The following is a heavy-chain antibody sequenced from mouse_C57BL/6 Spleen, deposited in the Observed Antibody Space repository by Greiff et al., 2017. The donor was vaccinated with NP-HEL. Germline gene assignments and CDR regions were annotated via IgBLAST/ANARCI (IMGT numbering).Heavy chain of an antibody. D-gene: IGHD3-3*01. V-gene: IGHV2-5*01. CDR2: IWRGGST. CDR3: AKKKMGQGSHYFDY. Sequence: VQLQQSGPGLVQPSQSLSITCTVSGFSLTSYGVHWVRQSPGKGLEWLGVIWRGGSTDYNAAFMSRLSITKDNSKSQVFFKMNSLQADDTDIYYCAKKKMGQGSHYFDYWGQGTTLTVSS. J-gene: IGHJ2*01. CDR1: GFSLTSYG.